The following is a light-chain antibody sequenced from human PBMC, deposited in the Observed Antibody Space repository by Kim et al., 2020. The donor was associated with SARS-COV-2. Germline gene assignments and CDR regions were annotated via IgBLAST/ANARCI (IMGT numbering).Light chain of an antibody. J-gene: IGKJ1*01. V-gene: IGKV3-15*01. CDR2: GAS. CDR3: QQYNYWWT. Sequence: SVVPGGTTPLSCRASQSVSNNLAWYQQKPGQAPRLLIYGASTRATGIPARFSGSGSGTEFTLTISSLQSEDFGVYYCQQYNYWWTFGQGTKVDIK. CDR1: QSVSNN.